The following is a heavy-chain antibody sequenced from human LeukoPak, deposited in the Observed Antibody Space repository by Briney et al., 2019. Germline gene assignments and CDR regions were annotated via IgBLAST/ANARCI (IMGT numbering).Heavy chain of an antibody. Sequence: ASVKVSSKASGFTFTISAVQWVRQARGQRLGWIGWIVVGSGNTNYAQKFQERVTITRDMSTSTAYMELSSLRSEDTAVYYCAADAGEWKLLGGHDAFDIWGQGTMVTVSS. J-gene: IGHJ3*02. V-gene: IGHV1-58*01. CDR1: GFTFTISA. CDR3: AADAGEWKLLGGHDAFDI. CDR2: IVVGSGNT. D-gene: IGHD1-26*01.